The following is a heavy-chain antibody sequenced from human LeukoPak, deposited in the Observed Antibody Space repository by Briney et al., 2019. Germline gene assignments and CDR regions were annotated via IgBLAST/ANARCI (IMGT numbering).Heavy chain of an antibody. D-gene: IGHD3-10*01. CDR2: ISTNGGST. CDR1: GFTFSVYS. CDR3: ARGFRYYGSGIDY. J-gene: IGHJ4*02. V-gene: IGHV3-64*01. Sequence: PGGSLRLSCAASGFTFSVYSMHWVRQAPGKGLEYVSAISTNGGSTYYANSVKGRFTISRDDPKNTLDLQMGSLRPEDMAVYYCARGFRYYGSGIDYWGQGTLVTVSS.